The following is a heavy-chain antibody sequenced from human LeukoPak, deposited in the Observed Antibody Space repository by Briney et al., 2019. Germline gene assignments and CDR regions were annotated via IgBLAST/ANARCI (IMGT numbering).Heavy chain of an antibody. D-gene: IGHD6-13*01. CDR2: INPNSGGT. CDR3: ARGLWQQLTHRPSKYYYYMDV. CDR1: GYTFTSYA. Sequence: ASVKVSCKATGYTFTSYAMNWVRQAPGQGLEWVGWINPNSGGTNYAQKFQGRVTMTRNTSISTAYMELSSLRSEDTAVYYCARGLWQQLTHRPSKYYYYMDVWGKGTTVTISS. J-gene: IGHJ6*03. V-gene: IGHV1-8*02.